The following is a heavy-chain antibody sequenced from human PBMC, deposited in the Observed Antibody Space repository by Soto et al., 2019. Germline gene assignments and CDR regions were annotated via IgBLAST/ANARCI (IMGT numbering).Heavy chain of an antibody. CDR1: GYTFTSYG. CDR3: AREYYDFWSGFFPFDY. V-gene: IGHV1-18*04. D-gene: IGHD3-3*01. CDR2: ISAYNGNT. J-gene: IGHJ4*02. Sequence: ASVKVSCKASGYTFTSYGISWVRQAPGQGLEWMGWISAYNGNTNYAQKLQGRVTMTTDTSTSTAYMELRSLRSDDTAVYYCAREYYDFWSGFFPFDYWGQGTLVTVSS.